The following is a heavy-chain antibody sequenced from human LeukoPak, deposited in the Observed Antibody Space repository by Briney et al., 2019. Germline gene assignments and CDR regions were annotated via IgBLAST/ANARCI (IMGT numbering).Heavy chain of an antibody. J-gene: IGHJ6*03. Sequence: ASVKVSCKASGYPFTTYDINWVRQATGQGLEWMGWMNPNCGNTGYAHKFQGRVTMTRNTSISTAYMELSSLRSEDTAVYYCALRCSSTSCYGTRYYYYYYMDVWGKGTTVTVSS. D-gene: IGHD2-2*01. CDR1: GYPFTTYD. CDR2: MNPNCGNT. V-gene: IGHV1-8*01. CDR3: ALRCSSTSCYGTRYYYYYYMDV.